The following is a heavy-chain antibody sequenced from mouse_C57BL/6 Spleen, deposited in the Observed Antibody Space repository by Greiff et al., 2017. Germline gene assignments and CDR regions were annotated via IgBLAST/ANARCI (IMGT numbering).Heavy chain of an antibody. CDR1: GYTFTDYE. D-gene: IGHD1-1*01. CDR2: IDPETGGT. Sequence: QVQLQQSGAELVRPGASVTLFCKASGYTFTDYEMHWVKQTPVHGLEWIGAIDPETGGTAYNQKFKGKAILTADKSSSTAYMELRSLTSEDSAVYYCTRYYYYGSSYGYFDYWGQGTTLTVSS. CDR3: TRYYYYGSSYGYFDY. J-gene: IGHJ2*01. V-gene: IGHV1-15*01.